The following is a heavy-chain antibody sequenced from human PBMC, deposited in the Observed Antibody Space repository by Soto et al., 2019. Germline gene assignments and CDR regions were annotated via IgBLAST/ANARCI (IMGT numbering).Heavy chain of an antibody. D-gene: IGHD3-22*01. J-gene: IGHJ6*02. Sequence: SETLSLTCAVYGGPFSGYYWRWIRQPPGKGLEWIGEINHSGSTNYNPSLKSRVTISVDTSKNQFSLKLSSVTAADAAVYYCARERRKYYYDSSGYYATPWYYYGMDVWGQGTTVTVSS. CDR1: GGPFSGYY. CDR3: ARERRKYYYDSSGYYATPWYYYGMDV. V-gene: IGHV4-34*01. CDR2: INHSGST.